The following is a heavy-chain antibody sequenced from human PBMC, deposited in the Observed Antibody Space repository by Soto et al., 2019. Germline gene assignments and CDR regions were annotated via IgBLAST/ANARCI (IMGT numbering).Heavy chain of an antibody. D-gene: IGHD2-21*02. CDR3: ARADRTLVTSYGLDV. CDR1: GGSFSGFY. J-gene: IGHJ6*02. CDR2: INHSGTT. V-gene: IGHV4-34*01. Sequence: SETLSLTCAVSGGSFSGFYWTWIRQPPGEGLEWIGEINHSGTTNFNPSLRSRLTISLDSPKKHFSLKLTSMTAADAAVYYCARADRTLVTSYGLDVWGQGTTVTVSS.